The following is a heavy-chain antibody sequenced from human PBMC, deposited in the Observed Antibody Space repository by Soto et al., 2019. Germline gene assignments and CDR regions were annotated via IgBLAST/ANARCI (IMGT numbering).Heavy chain of an antibody. D-gene: IGHD2-2*01. J-gene: IGHJ6*02. CDR2: INAGNGNT. Sequence: ASVKVSCKASGYTFTSYAMHWVRQAPGQRLEWIGWINAGNGNTKYSQKFQGRVTITRDTSASTAYMELSSLRSEDTAVYYCARDWVPAAIYYYYGMDVWGQGTTVTVSS. CDR3: ARDWVPAAIYYYYGMDV. CDR1: GYTFTSYA. V-gene: IGHV1-3*01.